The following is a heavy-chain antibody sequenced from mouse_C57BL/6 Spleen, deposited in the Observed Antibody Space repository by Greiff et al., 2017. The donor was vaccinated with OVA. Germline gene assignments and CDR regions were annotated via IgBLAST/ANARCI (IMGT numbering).Heavy chain of an antibody. CDR3: ARDYGYDLFAY. J-gene: IGHJ3*01. CDR2: IDPSDSEP. Sequence: QVQLQQPGAELVRPGSSVKLSCKASGYTFTSYWMHWVKQRPIQGLEWIGNIDPSDSEPHYNQKFKDKATLTVDKSSSTAYMQLSSLTSEDSAVYYCARDYGYDLFAYWGQGTLVTVSA. D-gene: IGHD2-2*01. CDR1: GYTFTSYW. V-gene: IGHV1-52*01.